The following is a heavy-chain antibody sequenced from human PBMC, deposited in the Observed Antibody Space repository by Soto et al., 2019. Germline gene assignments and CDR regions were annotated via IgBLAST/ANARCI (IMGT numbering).Heavy chain of an antibody. V-gene: IGHV3-23*01. CDR1: GFTFSSYA. Sequence: GGSLRLSCAASGFTFSSYAMSWVRQAPGKGLEWVSAISGSGGSTYYADSVKGRFTISRDNSKNTLYLQMNSLRAEDTAVYYCAKSYRFWSGYYLFDYWGQGTLVTVSS. J-gene: IGHJ4*02. D-gene: IGHD3-3*01. CDR2: ISGSGGST. CDR3: AKSYRFWSGYYLFDY.